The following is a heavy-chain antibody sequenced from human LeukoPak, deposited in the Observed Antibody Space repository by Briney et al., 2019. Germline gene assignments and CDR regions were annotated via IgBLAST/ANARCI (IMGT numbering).Heavy chain of an antibody. D-gene: IGHD6-13*01. CDR3: ARVRGIAAAGTLNGVLGKGSYNWFDP. V-gene: IGHV1-2*02. CDR2: INPNSGGT. CDR1: GYTFTGYY. Sequence: GASVKVSCKASGYTFTGYYMHWVRQAPGQGLEWMGWINPNSGGTNYAQKFQGRVTMTRDTSISTAYMELSRLRSDDTAVYYCARVRGIAAAGTLNGVLGKGSYNWFDPWGQGTLVTVSS. J-gene: IGHJ5*02.